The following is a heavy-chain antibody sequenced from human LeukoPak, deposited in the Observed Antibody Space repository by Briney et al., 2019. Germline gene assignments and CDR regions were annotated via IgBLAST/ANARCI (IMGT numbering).Heavy chain of an antibody. V-gene: IGHV3-48*03. CDR3: ASVAYCGGDCLS. J-gene: IGHJ5*02. CDR1: GLTFSSFE. Sequence: GGSLRLSCAACGLTFSSFEMNWVRQAPGKGLEGVSYSSSRGTTIYYADSVKGRFTISRDNAKKSLYLQLNTLRAEDTAVYYCASVAYCGGDCLSWGQGTLVTVSS. CDR2: SSSRGTTI. D-gene: IGHD2-21*02.